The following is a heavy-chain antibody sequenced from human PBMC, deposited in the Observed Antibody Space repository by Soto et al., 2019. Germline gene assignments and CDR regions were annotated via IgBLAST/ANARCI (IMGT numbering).Heavy chain of an antibody. CDR2: ISAYNGNT. V-gene: IGHV1-18*01. D-gene: IGHD2-2*01. CDR3: ARYRVRVGRYQLLSYYGMDV. J-gene: IGHJ6*02. Sequence: QVQLVQSGAEVKKPGASVKVSCKASGYTFTSYGISWVRQAPGQGLEWMGWISAYNGNTNYAQKLQGRVTMTTDTSTDNAYKELRRQRSGDTAVYYCARYRVRVGRYQLLSYYGMDVWGQGTTVTVSS. CDR1: GYTFTSYG.